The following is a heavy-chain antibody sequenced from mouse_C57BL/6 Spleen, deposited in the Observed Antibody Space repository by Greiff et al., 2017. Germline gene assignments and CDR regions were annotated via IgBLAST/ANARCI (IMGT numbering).Heavy chain of an antibody. CDR3: ARVLYGNYGFAY. V-gene: IGHV5-4*01. CDR2: ISDGGSYT. J-gene: IGHJ3*01. Sequence: DVHLVESGGGLVKPGGSLKLSCAASGFTFSSYAMPWVRQTPEKRLEWVATISDGGSYTYYPDNVKGRFTISRDNAKNNLYLQMSHLKSEDTAMYYCARVLYGNYGFAYWGQGTLVTVSA. CDR1: GFTFSSYA. D-gene: IGHD2-1*01.